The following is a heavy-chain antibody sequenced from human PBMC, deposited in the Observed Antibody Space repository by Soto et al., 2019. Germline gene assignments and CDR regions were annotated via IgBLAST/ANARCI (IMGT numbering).Heavy chain of an antibody. CDR2: FYHIGSP. CDR3: VRDRALDSSGHWFDS. D-gene: IGHD6-19*01. V-gene: IGHV4-4*07. Sequence: PSETLSLTCTVSGGSISSYYWCWTRQPAGKGLEWIGRFYHIGSPSYNPSVKSRLYMSLDTSKNQFSLNLTSVTAADTAIYYCVRDRALDSSGHWFDSWGQGTLVTVSS. J-gene: IGHJ5*01. CDR1: GGSISSYY.